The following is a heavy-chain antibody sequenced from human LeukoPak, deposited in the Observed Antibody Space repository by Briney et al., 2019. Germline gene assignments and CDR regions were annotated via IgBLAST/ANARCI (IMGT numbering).Heavy chain of an antibody. V-gene: IGHV3-7*01. CDR1: GFTFSSYS. Sequence: PGGSLRLSCAASGFTFSSYSMNWVRQAPGKGLEWVSNIKPDGGEKNYVDSVKGRFTISRDNAMTSLFLQMNSLRVEDTAVYYCARDHNYLFDYWGQGTLVPVSS. D-gene: IGHD2/OR15-2a*01. CDR3: ARDHNYLFDY. J-gene: IGHJ4*02. CDR2: IKPDGGEK.